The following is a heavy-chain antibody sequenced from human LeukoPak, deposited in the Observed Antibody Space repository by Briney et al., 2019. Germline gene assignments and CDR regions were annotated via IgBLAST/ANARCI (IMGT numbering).Heavy chain of an antibody. D-gene: IGHD1/OR15-1a*01. CDR2: FSYTGST. V-gene: IGHV4-59*08. J-gene: IGHJ4*02. CDR3: ARQRTIGTGWTYFDS. Sequence: SETLSLTCTVSGGSISTSYWTWIRQPPGKGLEWIGYFSYTGSTNYNPSFKSRVTMSVDTSKKKFSLKLTSVTAADTAVYYCARQRTIGTGWTYFDSWGQGTLVTVSS. CDR1: GGSISTSY.